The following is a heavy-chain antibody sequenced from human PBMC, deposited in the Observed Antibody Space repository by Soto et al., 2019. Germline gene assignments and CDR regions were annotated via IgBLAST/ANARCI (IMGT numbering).Heavy chain of an antibody. CDR1: GGTFSSYA. D-gene: IGHD2-15*01. J-gene: IGHJ5*02. Sequence: SVKVSCKASGGTFSSYAISWVRQAPGQGLEWMGGIIPIFGTANYAQKFQGRVTITADKSTSTAYMELSSLRSEDTAVYYCARESPACSGGSCYSGWFDPWGQGTLVTVSS. CDR2: IIPIFGTA. V-gene: IGHV1-69*06. CDR3: ARESPACSGGSCYSGWFDP.